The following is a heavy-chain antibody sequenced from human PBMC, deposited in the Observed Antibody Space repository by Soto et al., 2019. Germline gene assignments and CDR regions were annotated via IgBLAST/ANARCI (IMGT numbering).Heavy chain of an antibody. D-gene: IGHD3-10*01. Sequence: ASVKVSCKASGGAFSSYAISWVRQAPGQGLEWMGGIIPIFGTANYAQKFQGRVTITADESTSTAYMELSSLRSEDTAVYYCARDWPLWFGELFPPFDPWGQGTLVTVSS. V-gene: IGHV1-69*13. CDR3: ARDWPLWFGELFPPFDP. J-gene: IGHJ5*02. CDR2: IIPIFGTA. CDR1: GGAFSSYA.